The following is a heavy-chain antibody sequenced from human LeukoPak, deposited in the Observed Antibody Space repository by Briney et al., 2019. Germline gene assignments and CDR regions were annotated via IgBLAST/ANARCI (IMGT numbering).Heavy chain of an antibody. Sequence: PRASVKVSCKASGGTFSSYAISWVRQAPGQGLEWMGGIIPIFGTANYAQKFQGRVTITADESTSTAYMELSSLRSEDTAVYYCARAGPHSRSYYYMDVWGKGTTVTVSS. D-gene: IGHD6-13*01. V-gene: IGHV1-69*13. CDR2: IIPIFGTA. J-gene: IGHJ6*03. CDR3: ARAGPHSRSYYYMDV. CDR1: GGTFSSYA.